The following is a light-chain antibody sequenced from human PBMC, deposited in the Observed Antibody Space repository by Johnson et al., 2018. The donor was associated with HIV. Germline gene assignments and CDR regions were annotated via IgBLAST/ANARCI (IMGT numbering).Light chain of an antibody. CDR3: GTCDSSLSAHV. CDR2: YNN. Sequence: QSVLTQPPSVSAAPGQKVTISCSGSSSNIGNNYVSWYQQLPGTAPKLLIYYNNKRPSGIPDRFSGSKSGTSATLGITGLQHGAEADDYRGTCDSSLSAHVFGTGTKVTVL. V-gene: IGLV1-51*01. J-gene: IGLJ1*01. CDR1: SSNIGNNY.